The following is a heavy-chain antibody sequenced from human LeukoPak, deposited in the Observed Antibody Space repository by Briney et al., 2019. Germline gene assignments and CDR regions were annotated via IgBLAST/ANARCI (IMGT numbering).Heavy chain of an antibody. Sequence: PSQTLSLTCTVSGGSISSGGYYWSWIRQHPGKGLEWIGYIYYSGSTYYNPSLKSRVTISVDTSKNQFSLKLSSVTAADTAVYYCARRRRVYDFWSGYYAEPNWFDPWGQGTLVTVSS. V-gene: IGHV4-31*03. CDR2: IYYSGST. CDR3: ARRRRVYDFWSGYYAEPNWFDP. J-gene: IGHJ5*02. CDR1: GGSISSGGYY. D-gene: IGHD3-3*01.